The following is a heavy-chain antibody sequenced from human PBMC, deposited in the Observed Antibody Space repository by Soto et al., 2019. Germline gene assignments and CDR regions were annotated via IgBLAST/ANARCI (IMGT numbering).Heavy chain of an antibody. CDR2: IKQDGSEK. CDR1: GFTFSSYW. D-gene: IGHD3-10*01. CDR3: ARVLDYYGSGGEWFDP. V-gene: IGHV3-7*01. J-gene: IGHJ5*02. Sequence: GGSLRLSCAASGFTFSSYWMSWVRQAPGKGLEWVANIKQDGSEKYYVDSVKGRFTISRDNAKNSLYLQMNSLRAEDTAVYYCARVLDYYGSGGEWFDPWGQGTLVTVSS.